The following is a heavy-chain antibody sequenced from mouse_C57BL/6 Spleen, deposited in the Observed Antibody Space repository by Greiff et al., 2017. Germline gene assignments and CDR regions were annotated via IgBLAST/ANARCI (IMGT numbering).Heavy chain of an antibody. CDR3: ARRGYYGSSYAMDY. J-gene: IGHJ4*01. CDR1: GFTFSDYG. CDR2: ISNLAYSI. Sequence: EVHLVESRGGLVQPGGSLKLSCAASGFTFSDYGMAWVRQAPRKGPEWVAFISNLAYSIYYADTVTGRFTISRENAKNTLYLEMSSLRSEDTAMYYCARRGYYGSSYAMDYWGQGTSVTVSS. V-gene: IGHV5-15*01. D-gene: IGHD1-1*01.